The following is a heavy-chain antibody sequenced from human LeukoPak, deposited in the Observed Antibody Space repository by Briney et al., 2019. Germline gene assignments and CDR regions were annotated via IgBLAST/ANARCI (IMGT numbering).Heavy chain of an antibody. J-gene: IGHJ3*02. CDR1: GGSISSGGYS. Sequence: PSETLSLTCAVSGGSISSGGYSWGWVRQPPGKGLEWIGYIYHSGSTYYNPSLKSRVTISVDRSKNQFSLKLSSVTAADTAVYYCAREGALRFLEDGAFDIWGQGTMVTVSS. CDR3: AREGALRFLEDGAFDI. CDR2: IYHSGST. D-gene: IGHD3-3*01. V-gene: IGHV4-30-2*01.